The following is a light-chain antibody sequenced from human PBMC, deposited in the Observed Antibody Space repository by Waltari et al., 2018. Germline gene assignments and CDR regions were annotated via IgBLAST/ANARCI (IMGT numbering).Light chain of an antibody. CDR1: QTTDNY. CDR2: GTS. CDR3: QQSSSSPRGLT. Sequence: DIQMTQSPSSLSASVGDSVSITCRSTQTTDNYVAWYQQKPGQAPKLLIYGTSNLYSGVPSRFSGSVSGTECNLTISGLRPEDFATYYCQQSSSSPRGLTFGQGTKLEVQ. J-gene: IGKJ2*01. V-gene: IGKV1-39*01.